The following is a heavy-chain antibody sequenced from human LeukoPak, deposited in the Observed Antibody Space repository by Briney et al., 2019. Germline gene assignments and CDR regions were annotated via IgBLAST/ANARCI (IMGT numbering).Heavy chain of an antibody. CDR1: GFTFSNYD. D-gene: IGHD4-17*01. Sequence: PGRSLRLSCAASGFTFSNYDMHWVRQAPGKGLEWVAILWYDGSNRYYADSVKGLFTISRDYSKNTLYLQMNSLRAEDTAVYYCARAEVNDYDPQLDSWGQGTLVTVSS. CDR2: LWYDGSNR. J-gene: IGHJ5*01. V-gene: IGHV3-33*01. CDR3: ARAEVNDYDPQLDS.